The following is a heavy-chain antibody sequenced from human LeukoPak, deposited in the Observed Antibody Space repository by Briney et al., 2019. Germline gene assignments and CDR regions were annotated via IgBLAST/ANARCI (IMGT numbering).Heavy chain of an antibody. CDR1: GYTFTSYA. CDR3: ARGHRYCSGGSCYATLGYYGMDV. D-gene: IGHD2-15*01. J-gene: IGHJ6*02. Sequence: ASVKVSCKASGYTFTSYAMHWVRQAPGQGLEWMGGIIPIFGTVNYAQKFQGRVTITADESTSTAYMELSSLRSEDTAVYYCARGHRYCSGGSCYATLGYYGMDVWGQGTTVTVSS. V-gene: IGHV1-69*13. CDR2: IIPIFGTV.